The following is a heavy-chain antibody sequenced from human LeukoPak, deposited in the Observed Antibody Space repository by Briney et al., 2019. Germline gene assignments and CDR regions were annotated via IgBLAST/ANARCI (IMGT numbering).Heavy chain of an antibody. J-gene: IGHJ6*03. Sequence: ASVRVSCTASGYTFTGDQIHWLRQAPGQGLEWMGLINPETGDTIYAHNFHGRVTLTRDTSVTTSYMELSGLRLDDTAVYYCARDLGGYPFFMDVWGKGITVTVSS. CDR2: INPETGDT. CDR3: ARDLGGYPFFMDV. CDR1: GYTFTGDQ. V-gene: IGHV1-2*07. D-gene: IGHD2-15*01.